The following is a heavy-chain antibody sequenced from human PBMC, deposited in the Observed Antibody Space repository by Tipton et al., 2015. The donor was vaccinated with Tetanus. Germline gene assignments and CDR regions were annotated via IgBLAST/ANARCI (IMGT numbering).Heavy chain of an antibody. J-gene: IGHJ6*02. V-gene: IGHV4-30-2*01. Sequence: TLSLTCAVSGGSISSGGYSWSWIRQPPGKGLEWIGYIYHSGSTYYNPSLKSRVTISVDRSKNQFSLKLNSVTAADTAVYYCARTGCSSCYYYNGVDVWGQGTTVIVSS. D-gene: IGHD2-15*01. CDR3: ARTGCSSCYYYNGVDV. CDR1: GGSISSGGYS. CDR2: IYHSGST.